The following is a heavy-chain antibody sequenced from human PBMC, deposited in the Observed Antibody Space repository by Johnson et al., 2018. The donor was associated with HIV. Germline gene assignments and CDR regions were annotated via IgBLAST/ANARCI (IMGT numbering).Heavy chain of an antibody. Sequence: QVQHFESGGGVVQPGRSLRLSCAASGFTFSIYGMHWVRQAPGKGLEWLAVISYDGSNRYYADSVKGRFTISRDNSKNTLSLEMNRLTVEYTAVYYCAKRGDLYDSTASFDAFEVWGQGTMVTVSS. D-gene: IGHD5/OR15-5a*01. CDR2: ISYDGSNR. J-gene: IGHJ3*01. CDR3: AKRGDLYDSTASFDAFEV. V-gene: IGHV3-30*18. CDR1: GFTFSIYG.